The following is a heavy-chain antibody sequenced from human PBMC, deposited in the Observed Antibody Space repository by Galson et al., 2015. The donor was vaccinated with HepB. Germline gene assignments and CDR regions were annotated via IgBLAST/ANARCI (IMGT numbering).Heavy chain of an antibody. CDR2: IYSSGTT. D-gene: IGHD6-6*01. CDR3: TRVPYGAARMYYFDY. V-gene: IGHV3-66*01. Sequence: SLRLSCAASGFSASNNYMSWVHQAPGKGLEWVSIIYSSGTTYYADSVKGRFTISRDSSKNILFLQMDSVRADDTAVYFCTRVPYGAARMYYFDYWGQGTRVTVSS. CDR1: GFSASNNY. J-gene: IGHJ4*02.